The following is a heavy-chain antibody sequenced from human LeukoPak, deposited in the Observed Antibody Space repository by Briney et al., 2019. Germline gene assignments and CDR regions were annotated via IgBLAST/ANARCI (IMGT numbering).Heavy chain of an antibody. Sequence: SVKPSCQASARTLTSYATSWVRPAAGHGLEWMGRIIPILGIAKYAQKFQERDTITAHKSTSTAYMELSSLRSEDTAVYYCARGSQMATNDAFDIWGEGTMVTVSS. CDR1: ARTLTSYA. CDR2: IIPILGIA. J-gene: IGHJ3*02. V-gene: IGHV1-69*04. D-gene: IGHD5-24*01. CDR3: ARGSQMATNDAFDI.